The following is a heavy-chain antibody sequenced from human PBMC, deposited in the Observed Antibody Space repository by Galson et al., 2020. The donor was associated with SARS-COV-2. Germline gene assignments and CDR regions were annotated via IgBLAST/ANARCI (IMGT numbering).Heavy chain of an antibody. D-gene: IGHD1-1*01. Sequence: ASVKVSCQVSGYTLTELSMHWVRQAPGKGLEWMGGFDPEDGETIYAQKFQGRVTMTEDTSTDTAYMELSSLRSEDTAVYYCATDYAYNWNDGSLDYWGQGTLVTVSS. J-gene: IGHJ4*02. CDR1: GYTLTELS. CDR2: FDPEDGET. CDR3: ATDYAYNWNDGSLDY. V-gene: IGHV1-24*01.